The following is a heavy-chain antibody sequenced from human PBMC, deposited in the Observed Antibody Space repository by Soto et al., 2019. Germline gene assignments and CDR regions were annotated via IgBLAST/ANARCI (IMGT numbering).Heavy chain of an antibody. J-gene: IGHJ6*02. Sequence: GASVKVSCKASGYTFTSYAMHWVRQAPGQRLEWMGWINAGNGNTKYSQKFQGRVTITRDTSASTAYMELSSLRSEDAAVYYCARDNFYSSSWHKRYYYYGMDVWGQGTTVTVSS. CDR2: INAGNGNT. V-gene: IGHV1-3*01. CDR3: ARDNFYSSSWHKRYYYYGMDV. D-gene: IGHD6-13*01. CDR1: GYTFTSYA.